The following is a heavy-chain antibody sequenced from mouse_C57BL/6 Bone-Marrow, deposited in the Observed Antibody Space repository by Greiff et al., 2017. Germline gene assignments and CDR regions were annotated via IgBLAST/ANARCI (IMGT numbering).Heavy chain of an antibody. CDR3: ARSYYYGSSSYYFDY. CDR2: IDPSDSET. CDR1: GYTFTSYW. Sequence: QVQLQQPGAELVRPGSSVKLSCKASGYTFTSYWMHWAKQRPIQGLEWIGNIDPSDSETHYNQKFKDKATLTVDKSSSTAYMQLSSLTSEDSAVYYCARSYYYGSSSYYFDYWGQGTTLTVSS. V-gene: IGHV1-52*01. J-gene: IGHJ2*01. D-gene: IGHD1-1*01.